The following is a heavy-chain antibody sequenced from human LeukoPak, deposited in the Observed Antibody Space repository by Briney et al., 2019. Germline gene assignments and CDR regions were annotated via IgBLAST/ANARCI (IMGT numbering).Heavy chain of an antibody. D-gene: IGHD1-26*01. CDR2: ISSSSYI. J-gene: IGHJ6*02. Sequence: KPGGSLRLSCAASGFTFSSYSMNWVRQAPGKGLEWVSSISSSSYIYYADSVKGRFTISRDNAKNSLYLQMNSLRAEDTAVYYCAREELLGAYYYYGMDVWGQGTTVTVSS. CDR1: GFTFSSYS. CDR3: AREELLGAYYYYGMDV. V-gene: IGHV3-21*01.